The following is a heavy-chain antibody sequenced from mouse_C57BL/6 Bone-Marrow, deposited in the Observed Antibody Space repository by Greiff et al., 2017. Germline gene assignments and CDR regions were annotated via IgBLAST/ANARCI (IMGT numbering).Heavy chain of an antibody. Sequence: QVQLKQPGAELVKPGASVKMSCKASGYTFPSYWITWVKQRPGQGLGWIGDIYPGSGSTNYNEKFKSKATLTVDTSSSTAYMQLSSLTSEDSAVDYCARFSKVYAMDYWGQGTSGTVAS. V-gene: IGHV1-55*01. CDR3: ARFSKVYAMDY. CDR1: GYTFPSYW. CDR2: IYPGSGST. J-gene: IGHJ4*01. D-gene: IGHD2-10*02.